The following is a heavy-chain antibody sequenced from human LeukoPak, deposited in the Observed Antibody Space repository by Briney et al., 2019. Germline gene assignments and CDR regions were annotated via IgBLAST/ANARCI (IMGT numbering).Heavy chain of an antibody. CDR1: GYTFTSYY. CDR3: ARERATYGFDI. V-gene: IGHV1-46*01. CDR2: INPGGGST. Sequence: ASVKVSCKASGYTFTSYYMHWVRQAPGQGLEWMGIINPGGGSTTYAQKFQDGVTMTRDTSASTVYMELSSLRSEDTAVYYCARERATYGFDIWGQETMVTVAS. J-gene: IGHJ3*02.